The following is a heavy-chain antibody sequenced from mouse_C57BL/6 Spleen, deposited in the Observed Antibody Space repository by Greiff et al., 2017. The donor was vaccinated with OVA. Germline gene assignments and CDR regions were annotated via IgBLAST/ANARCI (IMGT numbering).Heavy chain of an antibody. CDR1: GFSFTSYG. Sequence: QVQLQQSGPGLVQPSQSLSITCTVSGFSFTSYGVHWVRQSPGKGLEWLGVIWSGGSTDYNAAFISRLSISKDNSKSQVFFKMNSLQADDTAIYYCARMDDNYAMDYWGQGTSVTVSS. V-gene: IGHV2-2*01. D-gene: IGHD2-12*01. J-gene: IGHJ4*01. CDR3: ARMDDNYAMDY. CDR2: IWSGGST.